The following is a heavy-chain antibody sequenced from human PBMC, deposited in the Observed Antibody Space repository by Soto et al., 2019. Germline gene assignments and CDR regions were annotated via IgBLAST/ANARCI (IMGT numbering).Heavy chain of an antibody. Sequence: GGSLRLSCAASGFTFGGSGMHWVRQAPCRGLEWVAVLLSDGNTKLYAASVEGRFTISRDASKNTLFLQMNSLRADDTAIYYCFKGRGATTGATIREIVWGQGPQVTVSS. CDR3: FKGRGATTGATIREIV. CDR1: GFTFGGSG. V-gene: IGHV3-30*18. D-gene: IGHD2-15*01. CDR2: LLSDGNTK. J-gene: IGHJ4*02.